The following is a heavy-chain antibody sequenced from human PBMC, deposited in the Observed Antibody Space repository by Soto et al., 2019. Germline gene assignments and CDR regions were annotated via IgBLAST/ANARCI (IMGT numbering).Heavy chain of an antibody. V-gene: IGHV3-74*01. CDR1: GFTFSSYW. Sequence: PVGSLRLSCAASGFTFSSYWMHWVRQAPGKGLVWVSRINSDGSSTSYADSVKGRFTISRDNAKNTLYLQMNSLRAEDTAVYYCARGVVAATRREFDPWGQGTLVTVSS. CDR2: INSDGSST. D-gene: IGHD2-15*01. CDR3: ARGVVAATRREFDP. J-gene: IGHJ5*02.